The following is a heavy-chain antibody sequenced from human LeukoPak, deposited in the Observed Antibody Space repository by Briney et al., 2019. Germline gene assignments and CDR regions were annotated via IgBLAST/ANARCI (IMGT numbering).Heavy chain of an antibody. CDR3: ARDSHYDFWSGYHYYGMDV. CDR2: IYTSGST. J-gene: IGHJ6*02. Sequence: SETLSLTCTVSGGSISSYYWSWVRQPAGKGLEWIGRIYTSGSTNYNPSLKSRVTMSVDTSKKQFSLKLSSVKAAETAVYYCARDSHYDFWSGYHYYGMDVWGQGTTVTVSS. D-gene: IGHD3-3*01. CDR1: GGSISSYY. V-gene: IGHV4-4*07.